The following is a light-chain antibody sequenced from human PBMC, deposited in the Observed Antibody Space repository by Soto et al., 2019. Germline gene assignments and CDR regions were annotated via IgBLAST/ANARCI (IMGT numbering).Light chain of an antibody. J-gene: IGLJ2*01. Sequence: QSALTQPASVSGSPGQSITISCTGSSNDVGGYNYVSWYQQHPGQAPKLIIYEVSDRPSGVSYRFSGSKSGNTASLTLSTLQAEDEADYYCSSYTTVSTVVFGGGTKVTVL. CDR2: EVS. CDR3: SSYTTVSTVV. CDR1: SNDVGGYNY. V-gene: IGLV2-14*01.